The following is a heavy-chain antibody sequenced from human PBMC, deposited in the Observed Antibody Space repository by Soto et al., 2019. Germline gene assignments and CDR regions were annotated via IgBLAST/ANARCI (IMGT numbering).Heavy chain of an antibody. CDR1: GSTFHSYG. V-gene: IGHV1-18*01. CDR3: ARVLPLVATIGPDAFDI. CDR2: ISAYNGNT. Sequence: ASVTVSCPASGSTFHSYGISWVRQAPGQGLEWMGWISAYNGNTNYAQKLQGRVTMTTDTSTSTAYMELRSLRSDDTAVYYCARVLPLVATIGPDAFDIWGQGTMVTVSS. J-gene: IGHJ3*02. D-gene: IGHD5-12*01.